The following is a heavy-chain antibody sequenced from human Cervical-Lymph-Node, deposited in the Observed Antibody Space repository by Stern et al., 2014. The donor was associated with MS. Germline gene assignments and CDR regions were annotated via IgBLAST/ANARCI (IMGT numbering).Heavy chain of an antibody. CDR1: GYKFSIYW. J-gene: IGHJ4*02. CDR3: ARQTTAWASDV. CDR2: IYPGDSET. D-gene: IGHD1-14*01. V-gene: IGHV5-51*01. Sequence: VQLVESGAELLRPGESLKISCKGSGYKFSIYWIAWVRPMPGKGLEWMGIIYPGDSETRYSQSCQGQVTMSADKSTSTAYLQWSSLNASDTAMYFCARQTTAWASDVWGQGTLVTVSS.